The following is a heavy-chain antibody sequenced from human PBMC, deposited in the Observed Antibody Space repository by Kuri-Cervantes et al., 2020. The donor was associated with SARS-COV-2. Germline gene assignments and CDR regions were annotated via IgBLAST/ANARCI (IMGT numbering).Heavy chain of an antibody. CDR1: GFTFSSYA. V-gene: IGHV3-23*01. CDR2: ISDSGAYT. Sequence: GGSLRLSCAASGFTFSSYAMSWVRQAPGKGLEWVSTISDSGAYTHYADSVKDRFTISRDNSKNTLSLQMNSLRAEDTAVYYCARGPSYNWNDAFDYWGQGTLVTVSS. D-gene: IGHD1-1*01. J-gene: IGHJ4*02. CDR3: ARGPSYNWNDAFDY.